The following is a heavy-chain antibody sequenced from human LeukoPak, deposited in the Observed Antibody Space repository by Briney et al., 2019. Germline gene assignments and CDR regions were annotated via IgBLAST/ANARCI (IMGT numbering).Heavy chain of an antibody. CDR3: AKDMGIRRDGYKRAFDY. V-gene: IGHV3-33*03. CDR2: IWFDKNQ. D-gene: IGHD5-24*01. Sequence: GGSLRLSCAASGFILNDYGMHWVRQAPGKGLEWVADIWFDKNQHFADSVKGRFAISRDNAKNSLYLQMNSLRAEDTALYYCAKDMGIRRDGYKRAFDYWGQGTLVTVSS. CDR1: GFILNDYG. J-gene: IGHJ4*02.